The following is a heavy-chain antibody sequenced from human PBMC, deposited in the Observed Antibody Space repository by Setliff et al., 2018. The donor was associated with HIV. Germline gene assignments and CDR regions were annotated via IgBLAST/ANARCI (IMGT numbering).Heavy chain of an antibody. V-gene: IGHV4-39*01. CDR3: ARGADMVHDAFDI. Sequence: SETLSLTCTVSGGSISSSSYYWGWIRQPPGKGLEWIGSIYYSGSTYYNPSLKSRVTISVDTSKNQFSLKLSSVTAADTAVYYCARGADMVHDAFDIWGQGTMVTVS. D-gene: IGHD3-10*01. CDR1: GGSISSSSYY. CDR2: IYYSGST. J-gene: IGHJ3*02.